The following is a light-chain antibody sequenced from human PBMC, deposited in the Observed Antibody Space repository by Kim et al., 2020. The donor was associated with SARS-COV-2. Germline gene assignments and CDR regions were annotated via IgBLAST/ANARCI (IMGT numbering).Light chain of an antibody. CDR1: QSSRTY. Sequence: ASVGDRVTITCRASQSSRTYLNWYQQKPGIAPKLLIYDASSLQSGVPSRFSGSGSGSDFTLTISSLQPEDFASYYCQQSYSTPQTFGQGTKVEIK. CDR2: DAS. J-gene: IGKJ1*01. V-gene: IGKV1-39*01. CDR3: QQSYSTPQT.